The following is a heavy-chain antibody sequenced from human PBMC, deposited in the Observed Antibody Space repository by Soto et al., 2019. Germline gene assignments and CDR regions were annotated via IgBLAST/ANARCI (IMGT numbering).Heavy chain of an antibody. CDR1: GYTFTSYA. J-gene: IGHJ4*02. V-gene: IGHV1-3*01. D-gene: IGHD3-16*02. CDR3: AREXYHDYVWGSYRPSDFDY. Sequence: GASVKVSCKASGYTFTSYAMHWVRQAPGQRLEWMGWINAGNGNTKYSQKFQGRVTITRDTSASTAYMELSSLRSEDTAVYYCAREXYHDYVWGSYRPSDFDYWGQGTLVTVSS. CDR2: INAGNGNT.